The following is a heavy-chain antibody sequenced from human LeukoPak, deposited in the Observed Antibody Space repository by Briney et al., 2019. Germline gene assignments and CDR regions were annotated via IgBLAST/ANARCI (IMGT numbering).Heavy chain of an antibody. D-gene: IGHD6-13*01. CDR1: GFTFSSYS. CDR2: ISSSSSYI. CDR3: ARDGYSSSWYGEFDY. V-gene: IGHV3-21*01. J-gene: IGHJ4*02. Sequence: KSGGSLRLSCAASGFTFSSYSMNWVRQAPGKGLEWVSSISSSSSYIYYADSVKGRFTISRDNAKNSLYLQMNSLRAEDTAVYYCARDGYSSSWYGEFDYWGQGTLVTVSS.